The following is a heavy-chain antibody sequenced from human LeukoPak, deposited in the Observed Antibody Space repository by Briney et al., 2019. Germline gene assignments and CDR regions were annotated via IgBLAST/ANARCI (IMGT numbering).Heavy chain of an antibody. CDR3: AKDRVVRGVGEFDY. CDR2: ISWDGGST. V-gene: IGHV3-43D*03. J-gene: IGHJ4*02. CDR1: GFTFDDYA. D-gene: IGHD3-10*01. Sequence: GGSLRLSCAASGFTFDDYAMHWVRQAPGKGLEWVSLISWDGGSTYYADSVKGRFTISRDNSKNSLYLQMNSLRAEDTALYYCAKDRVVRGVGEFDYWGQGTQVTVSS.